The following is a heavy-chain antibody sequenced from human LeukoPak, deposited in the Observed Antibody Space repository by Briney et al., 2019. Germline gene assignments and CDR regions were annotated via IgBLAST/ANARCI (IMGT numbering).Heavy chain of an antibody. V-gene: IGHV4-31*03. CDR1: VGSIIRGGYY. CDR3: ARVSPMRYYYGMDV. CDR2: IYYTGST. Sequence: PSETLSLTCTVSVGSIIRGGYYWSWIRQCPGKGLEWIGYIYYTGSTYYTPSLKSRVTISIDTANNQFSLKLTSVTAADTAVYYCARVSPMRYYYGMDVWGQGTTVTVSS. D-gene: IGHD2-2*01. J-gene: IGHJ6*02.